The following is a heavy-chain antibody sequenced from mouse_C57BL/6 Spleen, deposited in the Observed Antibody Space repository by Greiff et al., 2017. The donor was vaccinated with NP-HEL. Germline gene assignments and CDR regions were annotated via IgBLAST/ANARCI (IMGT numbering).Heavy chain of an antibody. V-gene: IGHV2-2*01. CDR3: ATLYGSSFYAMDY. Sequence: VQLKESGPGLVQPSQSLAITCTVSGFSLTSYGVHWVRQSPGKGLEWLGVIWSGGSTDYNAAFISRLSISKDNSKSQVFFKMNSLQADDTAIYYCATLYGSSFYAMDYWGQGTSVTVSS. CDR2: IWSGGST. J-gene: IGHJ4*01. CDR1: GFSLTSYG. D-gene: IGHD1-1*01.